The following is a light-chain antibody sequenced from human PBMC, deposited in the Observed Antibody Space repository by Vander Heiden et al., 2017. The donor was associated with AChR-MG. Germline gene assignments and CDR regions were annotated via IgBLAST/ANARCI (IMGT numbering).Light chain of an antibody. CDR2: AAS. J-gene: IGKJ4*01. Sequence: DIQMTQSPSSLSASVGDRVTITCRASHTISSYLNWYQHKSGKAPRLLIYAASSFQSGVPSRFSGSESGTDFTLTISSLQPEDFATYYCQQSYSTPITFGGGTKVEIK. CDR1: HTISSY. V-gene: IGKV1-39*01. CDR3: QQSYSTPIT.